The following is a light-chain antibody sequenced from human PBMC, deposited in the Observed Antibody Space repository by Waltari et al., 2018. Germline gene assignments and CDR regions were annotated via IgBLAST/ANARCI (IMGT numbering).Light chain of an antibody. CDR1: QGVSMY. J-gene: IGKJ4*01. CDR3: QQRSNWPMT. Sequence: TQSPATLSLSPGDTATLSCRASQGVSMYLAWYQHRPGQGPRLLIYDATNRATGIPARFGGSGSGTDFTLTISSLDPDDFAVYFCQQRSNWPMTFGGGTKVEIK. CDR2: DAT. V-gene: IGKV3-11*01.